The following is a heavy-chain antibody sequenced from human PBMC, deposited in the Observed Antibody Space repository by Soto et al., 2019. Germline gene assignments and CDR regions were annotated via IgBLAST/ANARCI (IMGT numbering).Heavy chain of an antibody. Sequence: PSGTLSLTCTVSGGSISERYWNWVRQPPGKGLEWAGLIFANGHTDYNPPLKTRVTMSVDASKNHFSLRLTSMTAADTAVYYSAREPATAKPEGVDFWGQGTLVTVSS. CDR3: AREPATAKPEGVDF. CDR2: IFANGHT. J-gene: IGHJ4*02. V-gene: IGHV4-4*07. D-gene: IGHD1-1*01. CDR1: GGSISERY.